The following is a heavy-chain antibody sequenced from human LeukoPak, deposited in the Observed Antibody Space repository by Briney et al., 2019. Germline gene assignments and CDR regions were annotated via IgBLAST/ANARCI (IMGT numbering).Heavy chain of an antibody. Sequence: PSETLSLTCTVSGGSISSYYWSWIRQPPGKGLEWIGYIYYSGSTNYNPSLKSRATISVDTSENQFSLKLSSVTAADTAVYYCARDAGWIQLWSDAFDIWGQGTMVTVSS. D-gene: IGHD5-18*01. CDR2: IYYSGST. CDR3: ARDAGWIQLWSDAFDI. CDR1: GGSISSYY. V-gene: IGHV4-59*01. J-gene: IGHJ3*02.